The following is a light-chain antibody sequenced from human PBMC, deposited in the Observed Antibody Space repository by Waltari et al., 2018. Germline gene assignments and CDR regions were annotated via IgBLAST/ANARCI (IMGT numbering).Light chain of an antibody. Sequence: EIVMTQSPATLSVSPGERATLPCRASQSVSSNLAWYQQKPGQAPRLLIYGASTRATGIPVRFSGSGSGTEFTLTISSLQSEDFAVYYCQQYGHWPETFGQGTKLDIK. CDR2: GAS. CDR3: QQYGHWPET. CDR1: QSVSSN. J-gene: IGKJ2*01. V-gene: IGKV3-15*01.